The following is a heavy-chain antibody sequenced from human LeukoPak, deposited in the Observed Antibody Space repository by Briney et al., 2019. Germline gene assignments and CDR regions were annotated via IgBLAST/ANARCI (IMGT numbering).Heavy chain of an antibody. Sequence: PSQTLSLTCTVSGGSISSGSYYWSWIRQPAGKGLEWIGRIYTSGSTNYNPSLKSRVTISVDTSKNQFSLKLSSVTAADTAVYYCARSIAVAGTVTPLGFDYWGQGTLVTVSS. J-gene: IGHJ4*02. CDR3: ARSIAVAGTVTPLGFDY. CDR1: GGSISSGSYY. V-gene: IGHV4-61*02. D-gene: IGHD6-19*01. CDR2: IYTSGST.